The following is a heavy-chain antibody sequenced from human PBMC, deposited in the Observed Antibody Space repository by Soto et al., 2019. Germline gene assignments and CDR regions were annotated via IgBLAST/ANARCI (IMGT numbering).Heavy chain of an antibody. CDR3: AASCVGCGGFNYYGMVV. CDR2: IYYSGST. V-gene: IGHV4-31*03. CDR1: GGSISSGGYY. J-gene: IGHJ6*02. D-gene: IGHD2-21*01. Sequence: QVQLQESGPGLVKPSQTLSLTCTVSGGSISSGGYYWSWIRQHPGKGLEWIGYIYYSGSTYYNPSTKSRVTISVDTSKNPFALVVSSGPAADTAVYYCAASCVGCGGFNYYGMVVWGQGTTVTVSS.